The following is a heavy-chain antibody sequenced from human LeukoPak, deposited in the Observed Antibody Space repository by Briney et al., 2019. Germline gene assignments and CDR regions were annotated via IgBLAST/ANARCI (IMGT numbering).Heavy chain of an antibody. J-gene: IGHJ4*02. V-gene: IGHV4-31*03. CDR2: IYYSGST. Sequence: SQTLSLTCTVSGGSISSGGYYWSWIRQHPGRGLEWIGYIYYSGSTYYNPSLKSRVTISADTSKNQFSLTLSSVTAADTAVYYCARASSAAGNFDYWGQGTLVTVSS. CDR3: ARASSAAGNFDY. D-gene: IGHD6-13*01. CDR1: GGSISSGGYY.